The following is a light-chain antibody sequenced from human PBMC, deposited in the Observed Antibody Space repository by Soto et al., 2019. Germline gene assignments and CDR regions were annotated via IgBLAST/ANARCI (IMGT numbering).Light chain of an antibody. V-gene: IGKV1-5*01. CDR1: ESISTY. J-gene: IGKJ2*01. CDR2: HAS. CDR3: QQYYRYSYT. Sequence: DLQMTQSPSTLSASVGDRVTLTCRASESISTYLAWYQHKPGKAPQLLIYHASTLASGVPSRFSGGGSGTEFALTISSLQPDDFASYYCQQYYRYSYTFGQGTELEIK.